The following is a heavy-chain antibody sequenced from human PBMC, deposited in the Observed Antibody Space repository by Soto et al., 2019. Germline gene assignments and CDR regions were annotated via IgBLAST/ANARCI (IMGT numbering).Heavy chain of an antibody. J-gene: IGHJ4*02. CDR3: AKEGDYGDYVSLDY. Sequence: QVQLVESGGGVVQPGRSLRLSCAASGFTFSSYGMHWVRQAPGKGLEWVAVISYDGSNKYYADSVKGRFTISRDNSKNTLYLQMNSLRAEDTAVYYCAKEGDYGDYVSLDYWGQGTLVTVSS. CDR2: ISYDGSNK. V-gene: IGHV3-30*18. D-gene: IGHD4-17*01. CDR1: GFTFSSYG.